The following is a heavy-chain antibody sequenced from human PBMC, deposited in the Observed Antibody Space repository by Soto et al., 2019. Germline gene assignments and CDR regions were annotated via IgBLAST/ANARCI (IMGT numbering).Heavy chain of an antibody. V-gene: IGHV1-2*02. CDR1: GYTFTGYS. Sequence: ASLKVSCKASGYTFTGYSMHWVRQAPGQGLEWMGWINPNSGGTNYAQKFQGRVTMTRDTSISTAYMELSRLRSDDTAVYYCAREGNYYDSSGYYYGMDVWGQGTTVTVSS. CDR3: AREGNYYDSSGYYYGMDV. D-gene: IGHD3-22*01. CDR2: INPNSGGT. J-gene: IGHJ6*02.